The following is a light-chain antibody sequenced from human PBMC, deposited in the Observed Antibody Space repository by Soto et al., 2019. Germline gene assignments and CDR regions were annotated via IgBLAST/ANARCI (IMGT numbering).Light chain of an antibody. V-gene: IGKV1-39*01. CDR3: QQSYSTPKIT. CDR2: AAS. Sequence: DIQMTQSPSSLSASVGDIFTITFLASQSISSYLNWYQQKPGKAPKLLIYAASSLQSGVPSRFSSSGSGTDFTLTISSLQPEDFAAYYCQQSYSTPKITFGQGTRLEIK. CDR1: QSISSY. J-gene: IGKJ5*01.